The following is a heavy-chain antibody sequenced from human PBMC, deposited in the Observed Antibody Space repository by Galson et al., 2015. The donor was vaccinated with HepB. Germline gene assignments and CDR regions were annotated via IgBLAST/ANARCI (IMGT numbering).Heavy chain of an antibody. CDR1: GYTSTSSA. Sequence: SVKVSCKASGYTSTSSAMHWVRQAPGQRLEWMGWINPGNGDTQYSQTFQGRVTITRDTSASTAYMELSSLRSEDTAVYYCASGGSYVGGFDYWGQGTLVTVSS. CDR2: INPGNGDT. V-gene: IGHV1-3*01. J-gene: IGHJ4*02. CDR3: ASGGSYVGGFDY. D-gene: IGHD1-26*01.